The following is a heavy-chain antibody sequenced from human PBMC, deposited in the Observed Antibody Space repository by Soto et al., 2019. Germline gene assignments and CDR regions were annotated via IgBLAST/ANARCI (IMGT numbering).Heavy chain of an antibody. V-gene: IGHV4-34*01. CDR1: GGSFSGYY. Sequence: SETLSLTCAVYGGSFSGYYWSWIRQPPGRGLEWIGEINHSGSTNYNPSLKSRVTISVDTSKNQFSLKLSSVTAADTAVYYCARMAKRWLQSDYYYYYYGMDVWGQGTTVTVSS. CDR2: INHSGST. J-gene: IGHJ6*02. CDR3: ARMAKRWLQSDYYYYYYGMDV. D-gene: IGHD5-12*01.